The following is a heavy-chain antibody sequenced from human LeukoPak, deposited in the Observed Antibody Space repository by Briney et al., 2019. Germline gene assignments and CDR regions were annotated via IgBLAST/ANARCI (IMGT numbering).Heavy chain of an antibody. J-gene: IGHJ6*02. Sequence: GGSLRLSCAASGFTFSSYGMHWVRQAPDKGLEWVSYISSSGSTKYYADSVRGRLTISRDNAKNSLYLQMNSLRVEDTAVYYCARDCSGGSCPYGLDVWGQGTTVTVSS. CDR1: GFTFSSYG. CDR2: ISSSGSTK. CDR3: ARDCSGGSCPYGLDV. D-gene: IGHD2-15*01. V-gene: IGHV3-48*04.